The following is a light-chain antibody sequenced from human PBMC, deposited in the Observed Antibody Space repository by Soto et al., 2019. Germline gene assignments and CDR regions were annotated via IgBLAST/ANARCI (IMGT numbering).Light chain of an antibody. CDR3: QQYNKWPYT. CDR1: QSVSSN. J-gene: IGKJ1*01. Sequence: EIVLTQPPATLSIYPGERATLSCRASQSVSSNLAWYQQKPGQAPRLLIYGASTRATGIPARLSGSGSGTEFTLTISSLQSEDLAVYYCQQYNKWPYTFGQGTKV. CDR2: GAS. V-gene: IGKV3-15*01.